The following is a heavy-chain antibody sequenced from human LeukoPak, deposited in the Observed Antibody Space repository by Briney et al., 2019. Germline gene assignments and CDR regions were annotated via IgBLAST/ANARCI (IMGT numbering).Heavy chain of an antibody. CDR3: ARVRTGEAFDI. D-gene: IGHD3/OR15-3a*01. CDR1: GGSISSGDYY. J-gene: IGHJ3*02. Sequence: SETLSLTCTVSGGSISSGDYYWSWIRQPPGKGLEWMGYIYYSGTTYYSPPLKSRVTISVDTSKNHFSLRLSSVTAADTAVYYCARVRTGEAFDIWGQGTMVTVSS. CDR2: IYYSGTT. V-gene: IGHV4-30-4*08.